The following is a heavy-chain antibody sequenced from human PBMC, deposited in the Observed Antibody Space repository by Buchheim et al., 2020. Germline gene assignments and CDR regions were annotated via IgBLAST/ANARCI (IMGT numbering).Heavy chain of an antibody. CDR3: ARGEEWPREYYYGMDV. V-gene: IGHV4-34*01. J-gene: IGHJ6*02. Sequence: QVQIQQWGASLVKSSQTLSLTCADYGGSFSSYYWNWIRQSPGKELEWIGEINVGGTTNYNPSLNSRVTIALDTSLNQVSLRLSSVTAADTAVYYCARGEEWPREYYYGMDVWGQGTT. D-gene: IGHD3-10*01. CDR1: GGSFSSYY. CDR2: INVGGTT.